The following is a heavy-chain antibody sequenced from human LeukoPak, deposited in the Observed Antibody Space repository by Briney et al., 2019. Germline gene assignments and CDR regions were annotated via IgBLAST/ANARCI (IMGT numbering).Heavy chain of an antibody. D-gene: IGHD1-20*01. CDR1: GFTFSNYA. CDR2: ISYDGRNK. J-gene: IGHJ4*02. CDR3: ARGPARPDPSITGTRGGYFDY. Sequence: PGGSLRLSCAASGFTFSNYAMDWVRQAPGKGLEWVAVISYDGRNKYSADSVKGRFTISRDNSKNTLYLQMNILRTEDTAVYYCARGPARPDPSITGTRGGYFDYWGQGTLVTVSS. V-gene: IGHV3-30*04.